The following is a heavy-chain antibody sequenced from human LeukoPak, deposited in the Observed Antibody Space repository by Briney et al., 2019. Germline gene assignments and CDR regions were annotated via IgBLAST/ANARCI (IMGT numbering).Heavy chain of an antibody. J-gene: IGHJ3*02. CDR1: GGSLNLFY. D-gene: IGHD4-17*01. CDR3: ARNFARNSGDYGNDGFDI. CDR2: ISYTGTT. V-gene: IGHV4-59*01. Sequence: SETLSLTCTVSGGSLNLFYWTWIRQSPEKGLEWIGCISYTGTTYYNPSLKSLVDLSLDTSKNHFSLNLRSATAADTAAYYCARNFARNSGDYGNDGFDIWGLGTMVTVSS.